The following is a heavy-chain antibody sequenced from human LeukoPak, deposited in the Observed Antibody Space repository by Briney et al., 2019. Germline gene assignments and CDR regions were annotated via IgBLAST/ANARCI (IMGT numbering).Heavy chain of an antibody. CDR3: AREGGSYAYYFDY. V-gene: IGHV1-69*13. D-gene: IGHD1-26*01. CDR1: GGTFSSYA. CDR2: IIPIFGTA. J-gene: IGHJ4*02. Sequence: SVKVSCKTSGGTFSSYAISWVRQAPGQGLEWMGGIIPIFGTANYAQKFQGRVTITADESTSTAYMELSSLRSEDTAVYYCAREGGSYAYYFDYWGQGTLVTVSS.